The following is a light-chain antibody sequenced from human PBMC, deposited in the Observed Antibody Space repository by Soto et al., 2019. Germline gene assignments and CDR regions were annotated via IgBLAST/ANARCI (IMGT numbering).Light chain of an antibody. Sequence: DIQMTQSPSSLSASVGDRVTITCQASQDISDYLNWYQQKPGKAPKLLIYDASNLETGVPSRFSGSGSGTDFTLIISSLQPEDFATYYCQQYENLPITFGQGTRLEIK. J-gene: IGKJ5*01. V-gene: IGKV1-33*01. CDR3: QQYENLPIT. CDR1: QDISDY. CDR2: DAS.